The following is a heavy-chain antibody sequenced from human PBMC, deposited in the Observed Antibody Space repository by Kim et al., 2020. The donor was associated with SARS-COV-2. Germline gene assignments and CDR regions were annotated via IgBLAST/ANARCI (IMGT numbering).Heavy chain of an antibody. CDR1: GFTFSSYA. J-gene: IGHJ5*02. CDR2: ISGSGGST. V-gene: IGHV3-23*01. Sequence: GGSLRLSCAASGFTFSSYAMSWVRQAPGKGLEWVSAISGSGGSTYYADSVKGRFTISRDNSKNTLYLQMNSLRAEDTAVYYCAKDPPLMWLVPRGWFDPWGQGTLVTVSS. CDR3: AKDPPLMWLVPRGWFDP. D-gene: IGHD6-19*01.